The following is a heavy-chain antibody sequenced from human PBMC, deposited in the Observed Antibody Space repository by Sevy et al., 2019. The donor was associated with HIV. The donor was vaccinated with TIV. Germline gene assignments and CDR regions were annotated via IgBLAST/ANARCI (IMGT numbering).Heavy chain of an antibody. J-gene: IGHJ4*02. V-gene: IGHV3-30*19. CDR2: VSFDESFR. D-gene: IGHD1-26*01. CDR3: ATGRHGATFGY. CDR1: GFTFSNYW. Sequence: GGSLRLSCEVSGFTFSNYWMTWVRQAPGKGLEWVAVVSFDESFRAYAESVKGRFTISRDNSKNTVFLQMDSLRDEDTSIYYCATGRHGATFGYWGQGTLVTVSS.